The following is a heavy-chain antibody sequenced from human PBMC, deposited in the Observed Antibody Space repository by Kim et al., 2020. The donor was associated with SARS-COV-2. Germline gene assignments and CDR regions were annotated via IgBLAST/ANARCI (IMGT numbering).Heavy chain of an antibody. Sequence: GGSLRLSCAASGFTFSSYAMHWVRQAPGKGLEWVAVISYDGSNKYYADSVKGRFTISRDNSKNTLYLQMNSLRAEDTAVYYCASNSERDQRYFDYWGQGTLVTVSS. J-gene: IGHJ4*02. D-gene: IGHD6-25*01. CDR1: GFTFSSYA. CDR3: ASNSERDQRYFDY. CDR2: ISYDGSNK. V-gene: IGHV3-30*04.